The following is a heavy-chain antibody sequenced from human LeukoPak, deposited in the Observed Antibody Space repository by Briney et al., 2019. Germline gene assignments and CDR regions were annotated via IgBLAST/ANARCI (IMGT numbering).Heavy chain of an antibody. J-gene: IGHJ4*02. CDR1: GLTFSSSS. CDR2: ISSSSNYM. CDR3: AKGKYYDFWSGYSVADY. Sequence: GGSLRLSCAASGLTFSSSSMNWVRQAPGKGLEWVSSISSSSNYMYYTDSVKGRFTIFRDNAENSLYLQMNSLRAEDTAVYYCAKGKYYDFWSGYSVADYWGQGTLVSVSS. V-gene: IGHV3-21*04. D-gene: IGHD3-3*01.